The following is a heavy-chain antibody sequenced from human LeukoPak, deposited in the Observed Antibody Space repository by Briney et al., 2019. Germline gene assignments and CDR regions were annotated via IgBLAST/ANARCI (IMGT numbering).Heavy chain of an antibody. V-gene: IGHV4-4*02. J-gene: IGHJ4*02. D-gene: IGHD2-21*02. CDR1: GVAINTNYW. CDR2: VYHEGST. Sequence: SETLSLTCAVSGVAINTNYWWTWVRQTPGKGLEWIGEVYHEGSTNYNPSLKSRVTISIDKSKRHFSLKMRSVTAADTAVYYCARVRVMTPTPLPFDYWGQGTRVTVSS. CDR3: ARVRVMTPTPLPFDY.